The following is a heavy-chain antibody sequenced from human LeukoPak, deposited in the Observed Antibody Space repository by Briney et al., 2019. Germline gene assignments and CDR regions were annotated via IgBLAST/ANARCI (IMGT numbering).Heavy chain of an antibody. CDR2: ISSSSSYI. CDR3: ARGHYCSSSSCHQWYFDL. Sequence: PGGSLRLSCAASGFTFSSYSMNWVRQAPGKGLEWVSSISSSSSYIYYADSVKGRFTISRDNAKNSLYLQMNSLRAEDTAVYYCARGHYCSSSSCHQWYFDLWGRGTLVTVPS. D-gene: IGHD2-2*01. V-gene: IGHV3-21*01. CDR1: GFTFSSYS. J-gene: IGHJ2*01.